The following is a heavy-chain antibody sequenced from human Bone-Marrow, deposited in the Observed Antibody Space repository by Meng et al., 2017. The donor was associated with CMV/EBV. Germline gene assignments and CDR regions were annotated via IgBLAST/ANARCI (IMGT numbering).Heavy chain of an antibody. J-gene: IGHJ4*02. CDR1: GFTFSSYW. CDR2: IKQDGSEK. CDR3: ARDRPLRFLEWLSRPTLDY. V-gene: IGHV3-7*01. D-gene: IGHD3-3*01. Sequence: GGSLRLSCAASGFTFSSYWMSWVRQAPGKGLEWVANIKQDGSEKYYVDSVKGRFTISRDNAKNSLYLQMNSLRAEDTDVYYCARDRPLRFLEWLSRPTLDYWGQGTLVTVSS.